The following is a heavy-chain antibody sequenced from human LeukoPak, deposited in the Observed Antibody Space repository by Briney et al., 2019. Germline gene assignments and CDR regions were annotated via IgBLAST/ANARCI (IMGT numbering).Heavy chain of an antibody. V-gene: IGHV3-23*01. D-gene: IGHD1-26*01. CDR3: AKVLRGSGSYSGAFDI. CDR1: GFTFSSYS. CDR2: ISGSGGST. J-gene: IGHJ3*02. Sequence: PGGSLRLSCAASGFTFSSYSMNWVRQAPGKGLEWVSAISGSGGSTYYADSVKGRFTISRDNSKNTLYLQMNSLRAEDTAVYYCAKVLRGSGSYSGAFDIWGQGTMVTVSS.